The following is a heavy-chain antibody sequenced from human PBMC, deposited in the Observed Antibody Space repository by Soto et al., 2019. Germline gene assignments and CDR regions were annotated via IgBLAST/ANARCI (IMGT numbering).Heavy chain of an antibody. CDR2: ISYDGSNK. V-gene: IGHV3-30-3*01. CDR3: ARDRYGFWSGYPQPYYYGMDV. J-gene: IGHJ6*02. CDR1: GFTFSSYA. Sequence: GGSLRLSCAASGFTFSSYAMHWVRQAPGKGLEWVAVISYDGSNKYYADSVKGRFTISRDNSKNTLYLQMNSLRAEDTAVYYCARDRYGFWSGYPQPYYYGMDVWGQGTTVTVSS. D-gene: IGHD3-3*01.